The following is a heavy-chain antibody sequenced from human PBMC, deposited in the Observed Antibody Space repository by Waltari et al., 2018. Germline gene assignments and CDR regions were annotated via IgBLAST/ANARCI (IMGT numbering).Heavy chain of an antibody. D-gene: IGHD2-2*01. CDR2: INPNSGGT. J-gene: IGHJ6*03. CDR1: GYTFTGYY. V-gene: IGHV1-2*06. Sequence: QVQLVQSGAEVKKPGASVKVSCKASGYTFTGYYMHWVRQAPGQGLEWMGRINPNSGGTNYAQKFQGRVTMTRDTSISTAYMELSRLRSDDTAVYYCARAGAYCSSTSCFYYYYYMDVWGKGTTVTVSS. CDR3: ARAGAYCSSTSCFYYYYYMDV.